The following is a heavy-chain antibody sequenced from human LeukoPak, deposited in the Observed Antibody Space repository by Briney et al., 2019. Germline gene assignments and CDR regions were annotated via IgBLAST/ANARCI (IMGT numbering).Heavy chain of an antibody. V-gene: IGHV3-21*01. D-gene: IGHD6-13*01. J-gene: IGHJ6*03. CDR1: GFTFSYYS. CDR2: ISSSSSLI. CDR3: AKVDRGDYGSSPVPYYNYYMNV. Sequence: NPGGSLRLSCAAAGFTFSYYSMNWVRQAPGRGLEWVSCISSSSSLIFYSDSVRGRFTISRDNAKNLLYLHMNSLRVEDTAVYYCAKVDRGDYGSSPVPYYNYYMNVWGKGTTVTVSS.